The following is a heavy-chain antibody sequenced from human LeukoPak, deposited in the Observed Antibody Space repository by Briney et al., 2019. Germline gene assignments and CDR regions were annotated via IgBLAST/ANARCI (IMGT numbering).Heavy chain of an antibody. D-gene: IGHD2-15*01. V-gene: IGHV1-18*01. J-gene: IGHJ5*02. CDR2: ISGYNGNT. CDR1: GYIFINYG. CDR3: ARGRGCSGGSCYSHWFDP. Sequence: EASVKVSCKAYGYIFINYGINWVRQAPGQGLEWLGWISGYNGNTDYAQKLQGRVTMTTDTSTSTAYMELRSLRSDDTAVYYCARGRGCSGGSCYSHWFDPWGQGTLVTVSS.